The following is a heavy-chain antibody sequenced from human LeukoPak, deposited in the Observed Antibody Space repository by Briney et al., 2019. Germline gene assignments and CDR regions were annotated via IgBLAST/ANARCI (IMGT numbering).Heavy chain of an antibody. CDR2: ISSTGGTI. CDR3: ARDLSWGSADAFDI. V-gene: IGHV3-48*03. CDR1: GFTFITYE. J-gene: IGHJ3*02. D-gene: IGHD7-27*01. Sequence: GGALRLSCAASGFTFITYEMNWVRQAPGKGLEWVSYISSTGGTIYYGDSVKGRFTISRDNAKKSSYLQMNSLRAEDTAVYYCARDLSWGSADAFDIWGQGTMVTASA.